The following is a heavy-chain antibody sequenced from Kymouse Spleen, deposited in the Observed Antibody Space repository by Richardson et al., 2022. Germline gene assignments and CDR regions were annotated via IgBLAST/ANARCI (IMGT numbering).Heavy chain of an antibody. J-gene: IGHJ3*02. CDR3: ARGPIAARHAFDI. CDR2: INHSGST. CDR1: GGSFSGYY. Sequence: QVQLQQWGAGLLKPSETLSLTCAVYGGSFSGYYWSWIRQPPGKGLEWIGEINHSGSTNYNPSLKSRVTISVDTSKNQFSLKLSSVTAADTAVYYCARGPIAARHAFDIWGQGTMVTVSS. V-gene: IGHV4-34*01. D-gene: IGHD6-6*01.